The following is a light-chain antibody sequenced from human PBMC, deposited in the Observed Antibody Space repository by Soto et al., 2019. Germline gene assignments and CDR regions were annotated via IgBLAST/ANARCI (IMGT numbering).Light chain of an antibody. CDR1: QGISNY. CDR2: AAS. V-gene: IGKV1-17*03. Sequence: DIQMTQSPSAMSASVGDRANITCRASQGISNYLAWFQLKPGKVPKRLMYAASTLQSGVPSRFSGSGSGTEFTLSISSLQPEDFATYYCLRHDLYPWTFGQGTKVDI. J-gene: IGKJ1*01. CDR3: LRHDLYPWT.